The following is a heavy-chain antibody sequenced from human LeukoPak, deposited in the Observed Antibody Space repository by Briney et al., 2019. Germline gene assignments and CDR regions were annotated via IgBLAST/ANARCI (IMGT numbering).Heavy chain of an antibody. CDR1: GFTFGSYA. CDR3: AKGLSSSSWADFDY. D-gene: IGHD6-13*01. V-gene: IGHV3-23*01. J-gene: IGHJ4*02. CDR2: ISGSGDNT. Sequence: PGGSLRLSCADSGFTFGSYAMSWVRQAPGKGLECVSGISSRVSGISGSGDNTYYADSVKGRFTISRDNSKNTLFLHMNSLRADDTAVYYCAKGLSSSSWADFDYWGQGTLVTVSS.